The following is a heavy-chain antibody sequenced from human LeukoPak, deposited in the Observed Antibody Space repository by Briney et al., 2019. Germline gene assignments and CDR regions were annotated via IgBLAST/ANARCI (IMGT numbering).Heavy chain of an antibody. J-gene: IGHJ6*02. CDR3: ARRQDEGFWSRYSLYGMDV. CDR1: GYSFTSYS. Sequence: GESLKISCTGSGYSFTSYSIGWVRHMPGKGLEWMGIIYSDDSDTRYSPSFQGQVTISADKSISTAYLQWSSLKASDTAMYYCARRQDEGFWSRYSLYGMDVGGQGTTVTV. V-gene: IGHV5-51*01. D-gene: IGHD3-3*01. CDR2: IYSDDSDT.